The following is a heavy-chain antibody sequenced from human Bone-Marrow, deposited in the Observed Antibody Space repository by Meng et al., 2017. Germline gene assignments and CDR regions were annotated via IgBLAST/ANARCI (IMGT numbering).Heavy chain of an antibody. CDR1: GGSFSGYY. Sequence: QVQLQQWGAGLLKPLETLSLTCAVYGGSFSGYYWSWTRQPPGKGLEWIGEMNHSGSTNYNPSLKSRVTISVDTSKNQFSLKLSSVTAADTAVYYCARGGYCSGGSCNWGQGTLVTVSS. CDR3: ARGGYCSGGSCN. J-gene: IGHJ4*02. CDR2: MNHSGST. D-gene: IGHD2-15*01. V-gene: IGHV4-34*01.